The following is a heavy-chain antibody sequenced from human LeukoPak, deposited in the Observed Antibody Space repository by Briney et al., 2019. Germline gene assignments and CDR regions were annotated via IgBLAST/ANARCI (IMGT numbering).Heavy chain of an antibody. Sequence: GESLKISCEGSGYSFANYWIAWVRQMPGKGLELMGIIYPSDSDTRYTPSFQGQVTISADKSITTAYLQWSSLKASDTAMYYCARYESGVVVTGTNSGRAFDVWGQGTMVSVSS. CDR1: GYSFANYW. CDR3: ARYESGVVVTGTNSGRAFDV. J-gene: IGHJ3*01. D-gene: IGHD2-21*02. V-gene: IGHV5-51*01. CDR2: IYPSDSDT.